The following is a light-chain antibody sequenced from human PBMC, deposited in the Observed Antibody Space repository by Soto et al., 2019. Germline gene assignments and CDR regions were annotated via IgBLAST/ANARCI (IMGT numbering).Light chain of an antibody. J-gene: IGLJ2*01. CDR2: EVT. Sequence: QSALTQPASVSGSPGQSITISCSGTSSDIGGYNYVSWYQHHPGKAPKLIIYEVTYRPSGVSYRFSGSRSGNTASLTISGLQADDEADYYCTSYTNTSVYVLFGGRTKVTVL. V-gene: IGLV2-14*01. CDR3: TSYTNTSVYVL. CDR1: SSDIGGYNY.